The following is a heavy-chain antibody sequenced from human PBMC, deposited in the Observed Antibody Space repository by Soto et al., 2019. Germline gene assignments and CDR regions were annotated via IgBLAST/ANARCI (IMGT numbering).Heavy chain of an antibody. J-gene: IGHJ6*02. CDR3: ARDPRLREGSYYIDYYYGMDA. CDR1: GGTFSSYA. D-gene: IGHD1-26*01. CDR2: IIPIFGTA. V-gene: IGHV1-69*13. Sequence: GASVKVSCKASGGTFSSYAISWVRQAPGQGLEWMGGIIPIFGTANYAQKFQGRVTITADESTSTAYMELSSLRSEDTAVYYCARDPRLREGSYYIDYYYGMDAWGQGTTVTVSS.